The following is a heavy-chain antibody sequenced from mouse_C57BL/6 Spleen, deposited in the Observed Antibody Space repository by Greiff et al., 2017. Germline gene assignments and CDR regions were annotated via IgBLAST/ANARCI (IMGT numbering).Heavy chain of an antibody. Sequence: VQLQQSGPELVKPGASVKISCKASGYTFTDYYMNWVKQSHGKSLEWIGDINPNNGGTSYNQKFKGKATLTVDKSSSTAYMELRSLTSEDSAVYYFARIYSNSFYAMDYWGQGTSVTVSS. CDR3: ARIYSNSFYAMDY. V-gene: IGHV1-26*01. D-gene: IGHD2-5*01. J-gene: IGHJ4*01. CDR1: GYTFTDYY. CDR2: INPNNGGT.